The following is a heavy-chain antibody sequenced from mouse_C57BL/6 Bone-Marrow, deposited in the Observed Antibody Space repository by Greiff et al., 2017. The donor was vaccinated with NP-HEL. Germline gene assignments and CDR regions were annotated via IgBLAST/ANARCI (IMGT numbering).Heavy chain of an antibody. D-gene: IGHD2-3*01. CDR3: ARSGDGYYEY. CDR1: GYAFTNYL. Sequence: QVQLKESGAELVRPGTSVKVSCKASGYAFTNYLIEWVKQRPGQGLEWIGVINPGSGGTNYNEKFKGKATLTADKSSSTAYMQLSSLTSEDSAVYFCARSGDGYYEYWGQGTTLTVSS. J-gene: IGHJ2*01. V-gene: IGHV1-54*01. CDR2: INPGSGGT.